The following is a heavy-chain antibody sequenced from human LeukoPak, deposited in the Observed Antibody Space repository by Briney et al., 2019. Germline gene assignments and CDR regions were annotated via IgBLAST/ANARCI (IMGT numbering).Heavy chain of an antibody. D-gene: IGHD3-10*01. V-gene: IGHV1-69*13. CDR1: GGTFSSYA. CDR2: IIPIFGTA. Sequence: SVKVSCKASGGTFSSYAISWVRQAPGQGLEWMGGIIPIFGTANYAQKFQGRVTITADESTSTAYMELSSLRSEDTAVYYCGGLSGSYYADAFDIWGQGTMVTVSS. J-gene: IGHJ3*02. CDR3: GGLSGSYYADAFDI.